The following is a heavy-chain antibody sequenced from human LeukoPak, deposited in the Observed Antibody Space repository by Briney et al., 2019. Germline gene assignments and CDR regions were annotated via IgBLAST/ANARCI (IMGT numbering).Heavy chain of an antibody. V-gene: IGHV4-30-2*01. CDR3: ARGGRDYYDSSGFDY. J-gene: IGHJ4*02. CDR2: IYHSGST. D-gene: IGHD3-22*01. CDR1: GGSISSGGYS. Sequence: PSQTLSLTCAVSGGSISSGGYSWSWIRQPAGKGLEWIGYIYHSGSTYYNPSLKSRVTISVDRSKNQFSLKLSSVTAADTAVYYCARGGRDYYDSSGFDYWGQGTLVTVSS.